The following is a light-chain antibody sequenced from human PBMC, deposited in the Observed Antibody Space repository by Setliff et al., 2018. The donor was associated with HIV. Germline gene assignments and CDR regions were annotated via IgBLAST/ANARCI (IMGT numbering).Light chain of an antibody. CDR1: SSDVGGYNY. Sequence: QSVLTQPASVSGSPGQSITISCTGTSSDVGGYNYVSWYQQHPGKAPKLMIYDASKRPSGVSNRFSGSKSGNTASLTISGFQAEDEADYYCSSYTSSSALYVFGTGTKVTVL. J-gene: IGLJ1*01. V-gene: IGLV2-14*01. CDR2: DAS. CDR3: SSYTSSSALYV.